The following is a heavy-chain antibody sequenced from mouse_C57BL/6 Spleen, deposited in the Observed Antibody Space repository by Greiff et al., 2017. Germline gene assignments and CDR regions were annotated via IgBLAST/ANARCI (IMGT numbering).Heavy chain of an antibody. J-gene: IGHJ2*01. D-gene: IGHD1-1*01. CDR2: IDPSDSYT. CDR1: GYTFTSYW. V-gene: IGHV1-50*01. Sequence: VQLQQPGAELVKPGASVKLSCKASGYTFTSYWMQWVKQRPGQGLEWIGEIDPSDSYTNYNQKFKGKATLTVDTSSSTAYMQLSSLTSEDSAVYYCARRHGSSFYYFDYWGQGTTLTVSS. CDR3: ARRHGSSFYYFDY.